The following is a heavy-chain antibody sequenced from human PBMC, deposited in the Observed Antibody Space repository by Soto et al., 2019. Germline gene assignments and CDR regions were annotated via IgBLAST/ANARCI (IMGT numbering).Heavy chain of an antibody. J-gene: IGHJ6*02. CDR2: IIPIFGTA. D-gene: IGHD5-18*01. CDR1: GGTFSSYA. CDR3: AGDTAMVTGEDYYGMDV. V-gene: IGHV1-69*01. Sequence: QVQLVQSGAEVKKPGSSVKVSCKASGGTFSSYAISWVRQAPGQGLEWMGGIIPIFGTANYAQKFQGRVTITADEATSPDYMELSGLRSEDTAVYYCAGDTAMVTGEDYYGMDVWGQGTTVTVS.